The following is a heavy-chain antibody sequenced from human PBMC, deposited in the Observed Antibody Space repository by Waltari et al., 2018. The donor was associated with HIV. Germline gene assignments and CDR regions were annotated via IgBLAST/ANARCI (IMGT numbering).Heavy chain of an antibody. V-gene: IGHV3-48*01. J-gene: IGHJ4*02. CDR1: GFTFSNYT. CDR2: ISRSSSSI. Sequence: EVQLVESGGGLVQPGGSLRLSCAASGFTFSNYTMNWVRQDPGQGLEWVSYISRSSSSIFYADSVKGRFTISRDNAKNSLYRQMNSLRVEDTAVYYCARDINGGWGYWGQGTLVTVAS. D-gene: IGHD7-27*01. CDR3: ARDINGGWGY.